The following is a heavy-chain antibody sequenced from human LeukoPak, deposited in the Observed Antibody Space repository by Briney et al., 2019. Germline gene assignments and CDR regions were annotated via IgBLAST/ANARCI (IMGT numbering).Heavy chain of an antibody. Sequence: ASVKVSCKASGYTFTGYYMHWVRQAPGQGLEWMGWINPNSGGTNYAQKSQGRVTMTRDTSISTAYMELSRLRSDDTAVYYCALEMATIAHAGTSDYWGQGTLVTVSS. CDR3: ALEMATIAHAGTSDY. CDR2: INPNSGGT. J-gene: IGHJ4*02. CDR1: GYTFTGYY. V-gene: IGHV1-2*02. D-gene: IGHD5-24*01.